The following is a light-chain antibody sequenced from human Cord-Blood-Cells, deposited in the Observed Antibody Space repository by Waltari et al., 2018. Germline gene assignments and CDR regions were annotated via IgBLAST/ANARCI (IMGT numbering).Light chain of an antibody. Sequence: HSALTQPPSASGSPGQSVTISCTATSSDVGGYNYVSWYQQHPGKAPKLMIYEVSKRPSGVPDRFSGSKSGNTASLTVSGLQAEDEADYYCSSYAGSNNYVVFGGGTKLTVL. CDR1: SSDVGGYNY. J-gene: IGLJ2*01. CDR3: SSYAGSNNYVV. CDR2: EVS. V-gene: IGLV2-8*01.